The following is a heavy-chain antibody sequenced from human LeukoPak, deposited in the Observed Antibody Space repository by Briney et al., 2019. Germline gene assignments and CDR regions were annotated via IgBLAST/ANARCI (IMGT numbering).Heavy chain of an antibody. V-gene: IGHV1-69*06. CDR1: VGIFISYA. CDR2: IIPIFGTA. CDR3: QKYNSRDKDY. J-gene: IGHJ4*02. Sequence: SVKVSCKSCVGIFISYANSWVRQAPGQGLEWMGRIIPIFGTANHAQKFQGRVTITADKSTSTAYMGLSSLTSEDTAVYYCQKYNSRDKDYWGQGTLVTVSS. D-gene: IGHD6-13*01.